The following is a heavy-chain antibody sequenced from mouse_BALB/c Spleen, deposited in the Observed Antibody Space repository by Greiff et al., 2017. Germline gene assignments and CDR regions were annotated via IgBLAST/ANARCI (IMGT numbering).Heavy chain of an antibody. CDR1: GFNIKDTY. CDR2: IDPANGNT. J-gene: IGHJ2*01. V-gene: IGHV14-3*02. CDR3: ARVLQPYYFDY. Sequence: VQLKQSGAELVKPGASVKLSCTASGFNIKDTYMHWVKQRPEQGLEWIGRIDPANGNTKYDPKFQGKATITADTSSNTAYLQLSSLTSEDTAVYYCARVLQPYYFDYWGQGTTLTVSS.